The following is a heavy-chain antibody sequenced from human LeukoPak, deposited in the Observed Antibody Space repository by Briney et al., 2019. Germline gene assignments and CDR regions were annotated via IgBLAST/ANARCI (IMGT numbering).Heavy chain of an antibody. D-gene: IGHD4/OR15-4a*01. V-gene: IGHV3-74*01. J-gene: IGHJ5*02. CDR3: VRDRYGGDMGNCFDP. Sequence: PGGSLRLSCAASAFSFSTYWMHWVRQAPGKGLVWVSRIIGDGSITTYADSVKGRFTISRDNAKNTLYLQMNSLRAEDTAVNYCVRDRYGGDMGNCFDPWGQGTLVTVSS. CDR2: IIGDGSIT. CDR1: AFSFSTYW.